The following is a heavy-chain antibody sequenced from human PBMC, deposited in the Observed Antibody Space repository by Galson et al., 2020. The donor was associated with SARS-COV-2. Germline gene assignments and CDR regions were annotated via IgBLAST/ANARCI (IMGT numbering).Heavy chain of an antibody. CDR2: ISSSGSTI. D-gene: IGHD3-3*01. V-gene: IGHV3-11*01. CDR3: ARTGYYDFWSGYPTDAFDI. J-gene: IGHJ3*02. CDR1: GFTFSDYY. Sequence: NSRGSLRLSCAASGFTFSDYYMSWIRQAPGKGLEWVSYISSSGSTIYYADSVKGRFTISRDNAKNSLYLQMNSLRAEDTAVYYCARTGYYDFWSGYPTDAFDIWGQGTMVTVSS.